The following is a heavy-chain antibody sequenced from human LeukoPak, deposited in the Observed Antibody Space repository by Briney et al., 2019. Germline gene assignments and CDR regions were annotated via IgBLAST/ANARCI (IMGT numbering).Heavy chain of an antibody. CDR1: GGSISSSSYY. CDR3: ARGTGADFWSGYYRAYYFDY. Sequence: SETLSLTCTVSGGSISSSSYYWGWIRQPPGKGLEWIGSIYYSGSTYYNPSLKSRVTISVDTSKNQFSLKLSSVTAADTAVYYCARGTGADFWSGYYRAYYFDYWAREPWSPSPQ. CDR2: IYYSGST. D-gene: IGHD3-3*01. V-gene: IGHV4-39*07. J-gene: IGHJ4*02.